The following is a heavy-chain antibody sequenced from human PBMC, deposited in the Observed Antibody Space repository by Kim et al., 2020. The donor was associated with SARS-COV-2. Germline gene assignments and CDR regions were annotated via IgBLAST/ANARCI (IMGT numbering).Heavy chain of an antibody. CDR3: ARDRVHKLFDY. J-gene: IGHJ4*02. CDR2: T. D-gene: IGHD3-10*01. V-gene: IGHV4-4*02. Sequence: TNHNPSLKSRVTISVDKSKNQFFLKLSSVTAADTAVYYCARDRVHKLFDYWGQGTLVTVSS.